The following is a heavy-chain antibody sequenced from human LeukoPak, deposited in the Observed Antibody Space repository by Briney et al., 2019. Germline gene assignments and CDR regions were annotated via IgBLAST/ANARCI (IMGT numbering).Heavy chain of an antibody. V-gene: IGHV3-23*01. Sequence: ETLSLTCTVSGGSISSSSYYWGWIRQPPGKGLEWVSGIRGSGINTYYADSVKGRFTISRDNSKNTVYLQMNSLRTEDTAVYYCAKEYANRPDYFDHWGQGTLVTVSS. CDR2: IRGSGINT. CDR3: AKEYANRPDYFDH. CDR1: GGSISSSSYY. D-gene: IGHD2-2*01. J-gene: IGHJ4*02.